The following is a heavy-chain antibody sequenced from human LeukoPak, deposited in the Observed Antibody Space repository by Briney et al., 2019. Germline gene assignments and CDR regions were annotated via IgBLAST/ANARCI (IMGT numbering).Heavy chain of an antibody. Sequence: ASVKVSCKASGYTFTSYGISWVRLAPGQGLEWMGWISAYNGNANYAQKLQGRVTMTTDTSTSAAYMELRSLRSDDTAVYYCASYCSGGSCYPYDAFDIWGQGTLVTVSS. V-gene: IGHV1-18*04. D-gene: IGHD2-15*01. CDR3: ASYCSGGSCYPYDAFDI. CDR2: ISAYNGNA. CDR1: GYTFTSYG. J-gene: IGHJ3*02.